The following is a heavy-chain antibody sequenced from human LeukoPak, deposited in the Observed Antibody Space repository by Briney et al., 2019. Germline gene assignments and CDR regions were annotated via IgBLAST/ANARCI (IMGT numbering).Heavy chain of an antibody. J-gene: IGHJ5*02. CDR3: ATDGAGFDT. Sequence: AGGSLRLSCAASGFTFNDYYMSWIRQAPGKGLEWLSYINIGGTNTHYADSVKGRFTISRDNAKKSLYLEMNNLRAEDTAVYYRATDGAGFDTWGQGVLVTVSS. CDR2: INIGGTNT. V-gene: IGHV3-11*01. CDR1: GFTFNDYY.